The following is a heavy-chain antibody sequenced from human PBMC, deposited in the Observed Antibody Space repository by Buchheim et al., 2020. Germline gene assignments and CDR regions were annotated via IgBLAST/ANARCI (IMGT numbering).Heavy chain of an antibody. V-gene: IGHV4-30-4*01. CDR1: GGSISSGDYY. Sequence: QVQLQESGPGLVKPSQNLSLTCTVSGGSISSGDYYWSWIRQPPGKGLEWIGYIYYSGSTYYNPSLKSRVPISVDTSKHQFSLKRSSVTAADTAVYYCARDRRGRGRTFVGFDYWGQGTL. CDR3: ARDRRGRGRTFVGFDY. J-gene: IGHJ4*02. D-gene: IGHD2-2*01. CDR2: IYYSGST.